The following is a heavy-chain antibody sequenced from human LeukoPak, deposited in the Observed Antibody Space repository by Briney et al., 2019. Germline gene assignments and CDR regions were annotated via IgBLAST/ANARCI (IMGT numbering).Heavy chain of an antibody. D-gene: IGHD3-16*02. V-gene: IGHV3-64*04. Sequence: PGGSLRLSCSASGFIFSTSAMHWVRQAPGKGLEYVSAISSNGGSTYYADSVKGRFTISRDNAKNSLYLQMNSLRAEDTAVYYCAREYSRYTALQDWIDPWGQGTLVTVSS. CDR1: GFIFSTSA. CDR3: AREYSRYTALQDWIDP. CDR2: ISSNGGST. J-gene: IGHJ5*02.